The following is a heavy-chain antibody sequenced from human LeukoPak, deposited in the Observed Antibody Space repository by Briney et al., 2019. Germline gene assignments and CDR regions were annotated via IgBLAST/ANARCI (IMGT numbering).Heavy chain of an antibody. CDR2: INPNSGGT. Sequence: ASVKVSCKASGYTFTGYYMHWVRQAPGQGLEWMGWINPNSGGTNYAQKFQGRVTMTRDTSISTAYMELSRLRSDDTAVYYCARYSSGWSGFGYWGQGTLVTVSS. D-gene: IGHD6-19*01. J-gene: IGHJ4*02. CDR3: ARYSSGWSGFGY. CDR1: GYTFTGYY. V-gene: IGHV1-2*02.